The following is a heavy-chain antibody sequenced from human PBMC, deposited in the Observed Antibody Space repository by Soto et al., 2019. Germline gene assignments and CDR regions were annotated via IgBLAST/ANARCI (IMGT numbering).Heavy chain of an antibody. Sequence: SETLSLTCTFSGCSISGYYWSWIRQPPGKGLEWIGYFYYSGSTDSNPSLKSRVTISVDTSKNQFSLKLSSVTAADTAVYYCARHSTIYRKSLGYWGQGTLVTVSS. CDR2: FYYSGST. V-gene: IGHV4-59*08. CDR1: GCSISGYY. J-gene: IGHJ4*02. D-gene: IGHD2-2*01. CDR3: ARHSTIYRKSLGY.